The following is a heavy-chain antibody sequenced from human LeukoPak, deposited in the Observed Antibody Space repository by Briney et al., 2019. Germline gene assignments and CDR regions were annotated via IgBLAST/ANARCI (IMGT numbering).Heavy chain of an antibody. V-gene: IGHV4-39*01. CDR3: ARRAVAGTGDFDI. Sequence: ETLSLTCTVSGGSISSSSYYWGWIRQPPGKGLEWIGSIYYSGSTYYNPSLKSRVTISVGTSKNQFSLKLSSVTAADTAVYYCARRAVAGTGDFDIWGQGTMVTVSS. D-gene: IGHD6-19*01. CDR2: IYYSGST. CDR1: GGSISSSSYY. J-gene: IGHJ3*02.